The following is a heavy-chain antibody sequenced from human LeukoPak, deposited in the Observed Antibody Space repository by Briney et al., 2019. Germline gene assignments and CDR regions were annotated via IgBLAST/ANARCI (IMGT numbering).Heavy chain of an antibody. CDR3: ARVGATTFFYYYYYMDV. CDR1: GGSISSYY. CDR2: IYYSGST. Sequence: SETLSLTCTVSGGSISSYYWSWIRQPPGKGLEWIGYIYYSGSTNYNPSLKSRVTISVDTSKNQFSLKLSSVTAADTAVYYCARVGATTFFYYYYYMDVWGKGTTVTVSS. J-gene: IGHJ6*03. V-gene: IGHV4-59*01. D-gene: IGHD1-26*01.